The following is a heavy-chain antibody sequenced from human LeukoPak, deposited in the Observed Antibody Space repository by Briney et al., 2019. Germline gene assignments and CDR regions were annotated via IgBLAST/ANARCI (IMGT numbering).Heavy chain of an antibody. Sequence: ESGPTLVEPTQTLTLTCTFSGFSLNPRGVGEGWIRQPPIKALEWLALFYWDDDKRYNPSLKSRLSITKDTSKNQVVLTMSNMDPVDTATYYCAHRRRLISASFFFDYWGQGTLVTVSS. CDR3: AHRRRLISASFFFDY. CDR1: GFSLNPRGVG. D-gene: IGHD1-26*01. CDR2: FYWDDDK. J-gene: IGHJ4*02. V-gene: IGHV2-5*02.